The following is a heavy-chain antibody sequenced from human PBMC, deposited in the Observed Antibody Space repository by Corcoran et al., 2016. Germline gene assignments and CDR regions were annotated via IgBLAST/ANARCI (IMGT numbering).Heavy chain of an antibody. CDR1: GFTFSNAW. CDR3: APLMGGIVGTTRADY. Sequence: EVQLVESGGGLVKPGGSLRLSCAASGFTFSNAWMSWVRQAPGKGLEWVGRIKSKTGGGTTDYAAPVKDRFTISRDDSKNTLYLQMNGLRTEFTAVYYCAPLMGGIVGTTRADYWGQGTLVTVSS. D-gene: IGHD1-26*01. CDR2: IKSKTGGGTT. V-gene: IGHV3-15*01. J-gene: IGHJ4*02.